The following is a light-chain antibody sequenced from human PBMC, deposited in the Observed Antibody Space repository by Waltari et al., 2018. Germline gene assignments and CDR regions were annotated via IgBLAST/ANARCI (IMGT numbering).Light chain of an antibody. V-gene: IGKV3D-15*01. CDR2: RAS. CDR1: QSAKTS. Sequence: EVVMTQSPATLSVSPGERVSLSCRASQSAKTSLAWYQQTPGQAPRLLIYRASTRAAGVPDRFSGSGSGTEFTLIISSLQSEDSAIYYCQQYNIWPWTFGPGTNVDIK. CDR3: QQYNIWPWT. J-gene: IGKJ1*01.